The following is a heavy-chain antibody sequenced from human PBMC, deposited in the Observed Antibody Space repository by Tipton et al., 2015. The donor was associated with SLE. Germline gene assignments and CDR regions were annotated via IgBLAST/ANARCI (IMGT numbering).Heavy chain of an antibody. J-gene: IGHJ5*02. CDR2: IYHSGDT. CDR3: ARETSQLLWFGGTGSEYNWFDP. CDR1: GGSISSSSFY. D-gene: IGHD3-10*01. V-gene: IGHV4-39*07. Sequence: TLSLTCTVSGGSISSSSFYWGWIRQPPGKGLEWIGTIYHSGDTYYNPSLKSRVTLTVDTSKNQFSLKLTSVTAADTAVYYCARETSQLLWFGGTGSEYNWFDPWGQGTLVTVSS.